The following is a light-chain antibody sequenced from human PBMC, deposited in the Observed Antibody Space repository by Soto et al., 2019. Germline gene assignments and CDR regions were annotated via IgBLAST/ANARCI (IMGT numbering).Light chain of an antibody. Sequence: QSALTQPASVSGSPGQSITISCSETSSYVGGYNYVSWYQQHPGKAPKLMIYEVSNRPSGVSNRFSGSKSGNTASLTISGLQAEDEADYYCSSYTSSSTLDVVFGGGTKLTVL. J-gene: IGLJ2*01. V-gene: IGLV2-14*01. CDR2: EVS. CDR3: SSYTSSSTLDVV. CDR1: SSYVGGYNY.